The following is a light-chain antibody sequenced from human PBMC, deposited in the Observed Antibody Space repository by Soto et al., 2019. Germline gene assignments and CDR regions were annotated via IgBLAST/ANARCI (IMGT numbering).Light chain of an antibody. CDR3: QQRFTWPLT. J-gene: IGKJ4*01. CDR2: GVS. CDR1: QTVSRF. V-gene: IGKV3-11*01. Sequence: ETVLTQSPATLSLSPGESATLSCRASQTVSRFFAWYQQKPGQSPRLLIYGVSNRATGVPARFSASGSGTXXXXSISSLEPEDSAVYYCQQRFTWPLTFGGGTKVEIK.